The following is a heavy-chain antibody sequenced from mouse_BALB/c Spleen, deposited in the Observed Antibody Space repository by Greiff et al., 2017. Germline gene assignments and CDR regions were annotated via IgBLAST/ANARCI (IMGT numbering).Heavy chain of an antibody. CDR3: ARSYYYGSRGNYYAMDY. V-gene: IGHV1-9*01. D-gene: IGHD1-1*01. CDR1: GYTFSSYW. Sequence: QVQLQQSGAELMKPGASVKISCKATGYTFSSYWIEWVKQRPGHGLEWIGEILPGSGSTNYNEKFKGKATFTADTSSNTAYMQLSSLTSEDSAVYYCARSYYYGSRGNYYAMDYWGQGTSVTVSS. CDR2: ILPGSGST. J-gene: IGHJ4*01.